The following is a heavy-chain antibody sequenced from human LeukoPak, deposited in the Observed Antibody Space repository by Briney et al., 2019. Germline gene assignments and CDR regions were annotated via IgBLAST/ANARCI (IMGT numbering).Heavy chain of an antibody. CDR3: ARGFYGAGSHFDY. J-gene: IGHJ4*02. CDR1: GGSISSGDFP. D-gene: IGHD3-10*01. CDR2: IFHTGHT. V-gene: IGHV4-30-2*01. Sequence: SQTLSLTCAVSGGSISSGDFPWSWIRQPPGKGLEWIGYIFHTGHTSYNPSLKSRVTISADMSKNQLSLRLTSVTAADTAVYYCARGFYGAGSHFDYWGQGTLVTVSS.